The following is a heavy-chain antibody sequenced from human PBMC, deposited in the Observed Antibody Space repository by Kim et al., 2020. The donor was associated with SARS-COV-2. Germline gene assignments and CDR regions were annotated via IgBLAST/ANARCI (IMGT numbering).Heavy chain of an antibody. CDR2: IIPIFGIA. Sequence: SVKVSCKASGGAFSSYAISWVRQAPGQGLEWMGRIIPIFGIANYAQKFQGRVTITADKSTSTAYMELSSLRSEDTAVYYCARGHYDFWSVERYYFDYWGQGTLVTVSS. CDR1: GGAFSSYA. J-gene: IGHJ4*02. D-gene: IGHD3-3*01. V-gene: IGHV1-69*04. CDR3: ARGHYDFWSVERYYFDY.